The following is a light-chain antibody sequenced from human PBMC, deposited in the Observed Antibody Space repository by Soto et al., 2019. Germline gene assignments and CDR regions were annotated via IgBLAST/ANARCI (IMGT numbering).Light chain of an antibody. V-gene: IGLV2-14*03. Sequence: QSALTQPASVSGSPGQLITFSCTGTNNDIGNYNYVSWYQQHPGKAPKLLIYAVSNRPSGVSNRFSGSKSGNTASLTISGLQAEDEADYYCSSFTISGTPLVFGGGTKLTVL. CDR1: NNDIGNYNY. CDR3: SSFTISGTPLV. CDR2: AVS. J-gene: IGLJ2*01.